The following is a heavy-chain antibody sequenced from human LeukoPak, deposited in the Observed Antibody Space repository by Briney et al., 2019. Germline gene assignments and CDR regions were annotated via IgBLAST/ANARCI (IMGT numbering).Heavy chain of an antibody. CDR3: AKDDDWLRFEH. Sequence: GGSLRLSCAGPGFTFSNYGMSWVRQAPGKGLEWVSGISGNGGRTYYADSVKGRFTISRDNSNHMLYLQMNSLIAEDTAIYYCAKDDDWLRFEHWGRGTPVSVSS. V-gene: IGHV3-23*01. CDR1: GFTFSNYG. J-gene: IGHJ4*02. CDR2: ISGNGGRT. D-gene: IGHD5-12*01.